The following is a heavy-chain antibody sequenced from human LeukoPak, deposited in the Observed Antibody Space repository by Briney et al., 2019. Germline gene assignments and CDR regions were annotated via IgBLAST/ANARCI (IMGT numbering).Heavy chain of an antibody. Sequence: PGGSLRLSCAASGFTFSSYGMNWVRQAPGKGLEWVSSISSSSSYIYYADSVKGRFTISRDNAKNSLYLQMNSLRAEDTAVYYCVRIQLWSQQLDYWGQGTLVTVSS. V-gene: IGHV3-21*01. J-gene: IGHJ4*02. CDR1: GFTFSSYG. CDR3: VRIQLWSQQLDY. D-gene: IGHD5-18*01. CDR2: ISSSSSYI.